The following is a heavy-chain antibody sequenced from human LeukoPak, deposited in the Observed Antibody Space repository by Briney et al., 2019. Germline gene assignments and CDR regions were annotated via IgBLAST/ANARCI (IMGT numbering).Heavy chain of an antibody. CDR1: GFTFSSYE. Sequence: GGSLRLSCAASGFTFSSYEMNWVRQARGKGEDLFSYISSSVSTISYAPSLKCPFTISRDNANNSLYLQINSLRAEDTAVYYCARIRDRGVDYWGQGTLVTVSS. CDR2: ISSSVSTI. CDR3: ARIRDRGVDY. V-gene: IGHV3-48*03. D-gene: IGHD5-24*01. J-gene: IGHJ4*02.